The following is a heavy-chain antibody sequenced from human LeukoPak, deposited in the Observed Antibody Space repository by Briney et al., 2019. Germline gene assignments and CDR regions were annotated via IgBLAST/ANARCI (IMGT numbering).Heavy chain of an antibody. Sequence: PGGSLRLSCAASGFTFSSYAMHWVRQAPGKGLEWVAVISYDGSNKYYADSVKGRFTISRDNFKNTLYLQMDSLRAEDTAMYYCARDVGYYYDGSGIYWGQGTLVTVSS. CDR3: ARDVGYYYDGSGIY. J-gene: IGHJ4*02. CDR1: GFTFSSYA. CDR2: ISYDGSNK. V-gene: IGHV3-30-3*01. D-gene: IGHD3-22*01.